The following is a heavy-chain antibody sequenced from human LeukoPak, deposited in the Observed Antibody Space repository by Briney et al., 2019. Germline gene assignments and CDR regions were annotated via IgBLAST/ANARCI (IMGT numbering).Heavy chain of an antibody. CDR2: MRTSSRYI. D-gene: IGHD5-12*01. J-gene: IGHJ4*01. V-gene: IGHV3-21*01. CDR1: GLSFSSYS. Sequence: GRSLRLSCAASGLSFSSYSMKWGRDAPGKGLGWVSYMRTSSRYIYYAESGEGRFIIARDNAKNSLYLQMNSLRAEDTAVYYCARDGVAMIVATKYYFDCWGQGTLVTVSS. CDR3: ARDGVAMIVATKYYFDC.